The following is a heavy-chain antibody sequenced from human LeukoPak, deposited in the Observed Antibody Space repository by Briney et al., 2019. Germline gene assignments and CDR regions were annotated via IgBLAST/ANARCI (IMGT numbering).Heavy chain of an antibody. J-gene: IGHJ6*03. V-gene: IGHV3-23*01. D-gene: IGHD5-12*01. CDR2: ISDSGGTT. Sequence: GGSLRLSCAASGLTFSSYAMSWVRQAPGKGLEWVSGISDSGGTTYYADSVKGRFTISRDNSKNTLYLQMNSLRAEDTALYYCARLAQGYGYYYYMDVWGKGTTVTVSS. CDR3: ARLAQGYGYYYYMDV. CDR1: GLTFSSYA.